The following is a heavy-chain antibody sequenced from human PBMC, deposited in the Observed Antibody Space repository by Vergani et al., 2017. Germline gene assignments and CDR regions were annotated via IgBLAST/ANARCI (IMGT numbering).Heavy chain of an antibody. CDR2: ITSTGATI. D-gene: IGHD5-24*01. CDR3: ARDHRDYNNYPGAFDI. CDR1: GFTFKNNT. Sequence: EVQLLESGGGLVEPGGSLRLSCGASGFTFKNNTMTWVRQSPGKGLEWVSSITSTGATINYADSVKGRFTISRDNAKNSLYLQMNSLRAEDTAVYYCARDHRDYNNYPGAFDIWGQGSMVTVSS. V-gene: IGHV3-21*04. J-gene: IGHJ3*02.